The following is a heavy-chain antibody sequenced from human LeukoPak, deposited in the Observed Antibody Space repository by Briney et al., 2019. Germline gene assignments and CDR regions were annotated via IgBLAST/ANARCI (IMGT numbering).Heavy chain of an antibody. Sequence: GESLKISCKGSGYSFTSYWIGWVRQAPGQGLEWMGWISAYNGNTNSAQKLQGRVTMTTDTSTSTAYMELRSLRSDDTAVYYCARWKERYCSSTSCYALWGQGTLVTVSS. D-gene: IGHD2-2*01. CDR1: GYSFTSYW. J-gene: IGHJ4*02. V-gene: IGHV1-18*01. CDR2: ISAYNGNT. CDR3: ARWKERYCSSTSCYAL.